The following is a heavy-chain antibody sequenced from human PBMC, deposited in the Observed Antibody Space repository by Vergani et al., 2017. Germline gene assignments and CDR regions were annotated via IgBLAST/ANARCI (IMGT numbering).Heavy chain of an antibody. CDR3: AKDYEPDTAMVIGALTLDPDY. V-gene: IGHV3-23*01. J-gene: IGHJ4*02. CDR1: GFTFSSYA. Sequence: EVQLLESGGGLVQPGGSLRLSCAASGFTFSSYAMSWVRQAPGKGLEWVSAISGSGGSTYYADSVKGRFTISRDNSKNTLYLQMNSLRAEDTAVYYCAKDYEPDTAMVIGALTLDPDYWGQGTLVTVSS. CDR2: ISGSGGST. D-gene: IGHD5-18*01.